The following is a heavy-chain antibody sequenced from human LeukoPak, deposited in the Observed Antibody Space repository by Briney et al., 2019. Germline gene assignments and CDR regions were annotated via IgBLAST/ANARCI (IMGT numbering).Heavy chain of an antibody. V-gene: IGHV3-23*01. J-gene: IGHJ4*02. Sequence: GGSLRLSCAASGFTFSSYAMHWVRQAPGKGLEWVSAISGSGGSTYYADSVKGRFTISRDNSKNTLYLQMNSLRAEDTAVYYCAKGGPHPYMVRGVFDYWGQGTLVTVSS. CDR1: GFTFSSYA. CDR2: ISGSGGST. D-gene: IGHD3-10*01. CDR3: AKGGPHPYMVRGVFDY.